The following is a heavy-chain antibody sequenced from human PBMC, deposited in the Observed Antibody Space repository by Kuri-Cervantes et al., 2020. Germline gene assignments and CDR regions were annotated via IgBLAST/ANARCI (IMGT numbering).Heavy chain of an antibody. CDR1: GFTFDDYT. Sequence: GSLKISCAASGFTFDDYTMHWVRQAPGKGLEWVSLISWDGGSTYYADSVKGRFTISRDNSKNSLYLQTNSLRTEDTALYYCAKDMEGSSGCLDYWGQGTLVTVSS. J-gene: IGHJ4*02. CDR2: ISWDGGST. D-gene: IGHD3-22*01. CDR3: AKDMEGSSGCLDY. V-gene: IGHV3-43*01.